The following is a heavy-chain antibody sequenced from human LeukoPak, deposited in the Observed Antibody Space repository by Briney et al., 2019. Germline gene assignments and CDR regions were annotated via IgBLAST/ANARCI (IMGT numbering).Heavy chain of an antibody. CDR3: AKDRHGYSSGCTDY. D-gene: IGHD6-19*01. J-gene: IGHJ4*02. CDR2: NSWNSGSI. V-gene: IGHV3-9*01. CDR1: GFTFDDYA. Sequence: GGSLTLSCAASGFTFDDYAMHWVRQAPGKGLEWVSGNSWNSGSIGYADSVKGRFTISRDNAKNSLYLQMNSLRTEDTALYSCAKDRHGYSSGCTDYWGQGTLATVSS.